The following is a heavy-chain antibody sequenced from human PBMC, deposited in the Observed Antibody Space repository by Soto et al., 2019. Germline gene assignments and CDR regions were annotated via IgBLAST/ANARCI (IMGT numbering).Heavy chain of an antibody. J-gene: IGHJ6*02. D-gene: IGHD1-26*01. CDR2: IYYSGST. CDR3: ARDILGRNDYYYYYGLDV. V-gene: IGHV4-31*03. Sequence: PSETLSLTCTVSGGSISSGDYYWSWIRQHPGKGLEWIGYIYYSGSTYYNPSLKSRVTISIDTSKNQFSLKLSSVTAADTAVYYCARDILGRNDYYYYYGLDVWAQGTTVTVSS. CDR1: GGSISSGDYY.